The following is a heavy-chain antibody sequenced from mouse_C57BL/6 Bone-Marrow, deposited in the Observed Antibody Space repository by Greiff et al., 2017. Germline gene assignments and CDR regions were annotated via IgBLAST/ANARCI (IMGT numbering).Heavy chain of an antibody. D-gene: IGHD2-4*01. V-gene: IGHV1-82*01. J-gene: IGHJ3*01. CDR3: ARYDYVRFAY. CDR2: IYPGDGDT. Sequence: QVQLHQSGPELVKPGASVKISCKASGYAFSSSWMNWVKQRPGKGLEWIGRIYPGDGDTNYNGKFKGKATLTADKSSSTAYMQLSSLTSEDSAVYFCARYDYVRFAYWGQGTLVTVSA. CDR1: GYAFSSSW.